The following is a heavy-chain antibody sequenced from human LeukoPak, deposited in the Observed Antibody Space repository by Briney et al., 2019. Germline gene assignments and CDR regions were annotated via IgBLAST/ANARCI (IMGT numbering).Heavy chain of an antibody. D-gene: IGHD3-10*01. Sequence: PSETLSLTCTVSGGSISSYYWSWIRQPPGKGLGWIGYIYTSGSTNYNPSLKSRVTISVDTSKNQFSLKLSSVTAADTAVYYCARLWFGELYFDYWGQGTLVTVSS. V-gene: IGHV4-4*09. CDR3: ARLWFGELYFDY. J-gene: IGHJ4*02. CDR2: IYTSGST. CDR1: GGSISSYY.